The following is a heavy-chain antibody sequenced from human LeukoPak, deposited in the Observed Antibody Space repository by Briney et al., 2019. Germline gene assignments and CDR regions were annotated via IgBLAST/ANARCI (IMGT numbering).Heavy chain of an antibody. CDR2: IYTSGST. D-gene: IGHD2-2*01. V-gene: IGHV4-4*07. CDR3: ARARVPAAPDAFDI. Sequence: SETLSLTCTVSGGSISSYYWSWIRQPAGEGLEWIGRIYTSGSTNYNPSLKSRVTMSVDTSKNQFSLKLSSVTAADTAVYYCARARVPAAPDAFDIWGQGTMVTVSS. J-gene: IGHJ3*02. CDR1: GGSISSYY.